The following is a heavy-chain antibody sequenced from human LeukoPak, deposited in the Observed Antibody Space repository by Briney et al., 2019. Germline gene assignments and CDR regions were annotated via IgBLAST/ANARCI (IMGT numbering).Heavy chain of an antibody. CDR2: ISYDGSNK. CDR3: ARGLYSSSWYYN. CDR1: GFTFSSYA. V-gene: IGHV3-30*14. Sequence: GRSLRLSCAASGFTFSSYAMHWVRQAPGKGLEWVAVISYDGSNKYYADSVKGRFTISRDNSKNTLYLQMNSLRAEDTAVYFCARGLYSSSWYYNWGQGTLVTVSS. D-gene: IGHD6-13*01. J-gene: IGHJ1*01.